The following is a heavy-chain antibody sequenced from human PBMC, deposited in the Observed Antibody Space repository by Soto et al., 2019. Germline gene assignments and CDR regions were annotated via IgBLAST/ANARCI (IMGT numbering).Heavy chain of an antibody. CDR2: IYYSGST. V-gene: IGHV4-31*03. CDR1: GGSISSGGYY. Sequence: QVQLQESGPGLVKPSQTLSLTCTVSGGSISSGGYYWSWIRQHPGKGLEWIGYIYYSGSTYYNPSLTSRVTISVDTSKNQFSLKLSSVTAADTAVYYCARDNRGYCSSTSCYTSYNWFDPWGQGTLVTVSS. CDR3: ARDNRGYCSSTSCYTSYNWFDP. J-gene: IGHJ5*02. D-gene: IGHD2-2*02.